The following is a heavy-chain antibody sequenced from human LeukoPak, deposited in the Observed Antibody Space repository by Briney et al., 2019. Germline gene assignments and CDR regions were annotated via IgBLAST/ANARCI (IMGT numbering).Heavy chain of an antibody. D-gene: IGHD3-22*01. V-gene: IGHV4-59*01. CDR1: GGSISSYY. J-gene: IGHJ3*02. CDR2: IYYSGST. CDR3: AGAMIDDAFDI. Sequence: PSETLSLTCTVSGGSISSYYWSWIRQLPGKGLEWIGYIYYSGSTNYNPSLKSRVTISVDTSKNQFSLKLSSVTAADTAVYYCAGAMIDDAFDIWGQGTMVTVSS.